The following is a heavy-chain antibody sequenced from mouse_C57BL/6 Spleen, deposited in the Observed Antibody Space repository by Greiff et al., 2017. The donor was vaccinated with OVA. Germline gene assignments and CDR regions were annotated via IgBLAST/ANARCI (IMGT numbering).Heavy chain of an antibody. CDR1: GYTFTSYW. J-gene: IGHJ1*03. CDR3: ARWGNRYFDV. CDR2: IYPGSGST. V-gene: IGHV1-55*01. Sequence: VQLKQPGAELVKPGASVKMSCKASGYTFTSYWITWVKQRPGQGLEWIGDIYPGSGSTNYNEKFKSKATLTVDTSSSTAYMQLSSLTSEDSAVYYCARWGNRYFDVWGTGTTVTVSS. D-gene: IGHD2-1*01.